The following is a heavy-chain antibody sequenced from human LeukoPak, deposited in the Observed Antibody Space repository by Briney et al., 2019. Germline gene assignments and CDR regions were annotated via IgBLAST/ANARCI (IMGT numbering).Heavy chain of an antibody. V-gene: IGHV3-13*01. CDR1: GFTFSSYD. CDR2: IGTAGAT. J-gene: IGHJ2*01. CDR3: ARDPALWFGEPHFDL. Sequence: GGSLRLSCAASGFTFSSYDMHWVRQATGKGLEWVSAIGTAGATYYPGSVKGRFTISRENAKNSLYLQMNSLRAGDTAVYYCARDPALWFGEPHFDLWGRGTLVTVSS. D-gene: IGHD3-10*01.